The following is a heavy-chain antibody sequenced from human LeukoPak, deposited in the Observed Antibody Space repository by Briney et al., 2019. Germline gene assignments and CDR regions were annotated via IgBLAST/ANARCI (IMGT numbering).Heavy chain of an antibody. CDR2: ISSSSSYI. Sequence: PGGPLRLSCAASGFTFSSYSMNWVRQAPGKGLEWVSSISSSSSYIYYADSVKGRFTISRDNAKNSLYLQMNSLRAEDTAVYYCARDRGVGATFDYWGQGTLVTVSS. J-gene: IGHJ4*02. D-gene: IGHD1-26*01. CDR3: ARDRGVGATFDY. V-gene: IGHV3-21*01. CDR1: GFTFSSYS.